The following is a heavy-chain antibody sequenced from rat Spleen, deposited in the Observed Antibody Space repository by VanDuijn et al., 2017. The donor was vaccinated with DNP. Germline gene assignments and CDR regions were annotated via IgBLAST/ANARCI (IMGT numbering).Heavy chain of an antibody. J-gene: IGHJ2*01. D-gene: IGHD1-4*01. CDR3: VRSIPGIKGFYFDY. CDR1: GFTFNYYW. V-gene: IGHV5-31*01. Sequence: EVQLVESGGGLVQPGRSLKLSCAASGFTFNYYWMAWIRQVPGKGLEWVASITSSGGYTYFPDSVKGRFTISRDNAKNTLNLQMNSLRSEDTATYYCVRSIPGIKGFYFDYWGQGVMVTVSS. CDR2: ITSSGGYT.